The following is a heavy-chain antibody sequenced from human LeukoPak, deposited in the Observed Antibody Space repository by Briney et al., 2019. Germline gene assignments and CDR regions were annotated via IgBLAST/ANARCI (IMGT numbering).Heavy chain of an antibody. Sequence: QPGRSLRLSCAASGFTFSSYGMHWVRQAPGKGLEWVAVIWYDGSNKYYADSAKGRFTISRDNSKNTLYLQMNSLRAEDTAVYYCAKVPSASGTFDYWGQGTLVTVSS. V-gene: IGHV3-33*06. CDR1: GFTFSSYG. D-gene: IGHD1-7*01. CDR2: IWYDGSNK. CDR3: AKVPSASGTFDY. J-gene: IGHJ4*02.